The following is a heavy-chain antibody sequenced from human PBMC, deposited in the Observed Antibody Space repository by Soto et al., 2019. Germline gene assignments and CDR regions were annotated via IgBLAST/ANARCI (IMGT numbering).Heavy chain of an antibody. CDR2: ISYDGSNK. J-gene: IGHJ4*02. V-gene: IGHV3-30*03. D-gene: IGHD3-3*01. CDR1: GFTFSSYC. CDR3: WTLGEVDFWSGYYTRLSEDY. Sequence: GGSLRLSCAASGFTFSSYCIHWVRQAPCKGLEWVAVISYDGSNKYYADSVKGRFTISRDNSKNTMYLQMKSLRAEDTAVYYCWTLGEVDFWSGYYTRLSEDYWGQGTLVTVSS.